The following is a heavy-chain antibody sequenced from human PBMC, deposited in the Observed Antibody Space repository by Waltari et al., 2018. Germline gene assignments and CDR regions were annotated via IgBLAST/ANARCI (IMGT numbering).Heavy chain of an antibody. CDR3: AKDVGGSGSSDLYYFDY. J-gene: IGHJ4*02. Sequence: QVQLVESGGGVVQPGRSLRLSCAASGLTFSSYGMHWVRQDPGKGLEWVAVISDDGSNKYYADSVKGRFTISRDNSKNTLYLQMNSLRAEDTAVYYCAKDVGGSGSSDLYYFDYWGQGTLVTVSS. CDR2: ISDDGSNK. D-gene: IGHD3-10*01. CDR1: GLTFSSYG. V-gene: IGHV3-30*18.